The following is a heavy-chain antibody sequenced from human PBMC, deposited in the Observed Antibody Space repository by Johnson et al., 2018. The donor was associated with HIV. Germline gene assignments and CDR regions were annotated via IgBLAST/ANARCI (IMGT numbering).Heavy chain of an antibody. D-gene: IGHD3-10*01. V-gene: IGHV3-30*04. J-gene: IGHJ3*02. Sequence: VQVLESGGGVVQPGRSLRLSCAASGFTFSSYAMHWVRQAPGKGLEWVAVISYDGSNKYYADSVKGRFTISRDNSKNTLYLQMNSLRAEDTAVYYCARKARGQGAFDIWGQGTMVTVSS. CDR2: ISYDGSNK. CDR1: GFTFSSYA. CDR3: ARKARGQGAFDI.